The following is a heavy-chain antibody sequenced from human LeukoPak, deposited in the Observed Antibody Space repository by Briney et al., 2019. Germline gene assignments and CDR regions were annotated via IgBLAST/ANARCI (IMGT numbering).Heavy chain of an antibody. CDR1: GFTFSSYG. CDR2: ISYDGSNK. Sequence: GGSLRLSCAASGFTFSSYGMHWVRQAPGKGLEWVAVISYDGSNKYYADSVKGRFTISRDNSKNTPYLQMNSLRAEDTAVYYCAKTAVAANYFDYWGQGTLVTVSS. CDR3: AKTAVAANYFDY. D-gene: IGHD6-19*01. J-gene: IGHJ4*02. V-gene: IGHV3-30*18.